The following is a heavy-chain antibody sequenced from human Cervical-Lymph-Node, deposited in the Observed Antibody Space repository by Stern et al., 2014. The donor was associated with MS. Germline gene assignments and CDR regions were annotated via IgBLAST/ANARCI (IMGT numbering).Heavy chain of an antibody. J-gene: IGHJ6*02. V-gene: IGHV1-69*01. CDR2: IIPMFGTA. D-gene: IGHD3-10*01. CDR3: ASSVGELTPEAV. Sequence: VHLVESGAEVKKPGSSVRVSCKASGGTFSSYAISWVRQAPGQGLEWMGGIIPMFGTANYAQKFQGRVKITADDSTTTAYMEVSSLRSEDTAVYYCASSVGELTPEAVWGQGTTVTVFS. CDR1: GGTFSSYA.